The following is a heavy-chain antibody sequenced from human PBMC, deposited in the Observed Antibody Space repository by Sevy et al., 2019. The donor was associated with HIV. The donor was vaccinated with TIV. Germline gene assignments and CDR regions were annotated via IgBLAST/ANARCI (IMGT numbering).Heavy chain of an antibody. CDR1: GGSISSGDYY. Sequence: SETLSLTCTVSGGSISSGDYYWSWIRQPPGKGLEWIGYIYYSGSTYYNPSLKSRVTISVDTSKNQFSLKLSSVTVADTAVYYCARLLLVPAAPYFDYWGQGTLVTVSS. CDR3: ARLLLVPAAPYFDY. J-gene: IGHJ4*02. D-gene: IGHD2-2*01. V-gene: IGHV4-30-4*01. CDR2: IYYSGST.